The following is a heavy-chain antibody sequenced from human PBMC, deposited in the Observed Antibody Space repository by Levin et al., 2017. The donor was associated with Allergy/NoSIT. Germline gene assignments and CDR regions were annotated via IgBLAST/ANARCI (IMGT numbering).Heavy chain of an antibody. V-gene: IGHV4-30-2*01. CDR1: GGSISSGGYS. CDR2: IYHSGST. J-gene: IGHJ4*02. CDR3: ARSTKGSGRNMEGFDY. D-gene: IGHD3-10*01. Sequence: SQTLSLTCAVSGGSISSGGYSWSWIRQPPGKGLEWIGYIYHSGSTYYNPSLKSRVTISVDRSKNQFSLKLSSVTAADTAVYYCARSTKGSGRNMEGFDYWGQGTLVTVSS.